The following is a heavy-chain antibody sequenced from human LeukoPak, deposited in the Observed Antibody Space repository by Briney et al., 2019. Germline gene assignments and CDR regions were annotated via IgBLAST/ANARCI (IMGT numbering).Heavy chain of an antibody. CDR2: IIPIFGTA. Sequence: SVKVSCKASGGTFSSYAISWVRQAPGQGLEWMGGIIPIFGTANYAQKFQGRVTITTDESTSTAYMELSSLRSEDTAVYYCARSETQDIVVMVDAFDIWGQGTMVTVSS. CDR3: ARSETQDIVVMVDAFDI. V-gene: IGHV1-69*05. D-gene: IGHD2-15*01. J-gene: IGHJ3*02. CDR1: GGTFSSYA.